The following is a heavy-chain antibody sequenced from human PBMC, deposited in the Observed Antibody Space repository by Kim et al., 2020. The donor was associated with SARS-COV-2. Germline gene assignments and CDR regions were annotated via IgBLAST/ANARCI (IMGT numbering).Heavy chain of an antibody. CDR3: AGGFLTATRFDS. V-gene: IGHV3-7*01. CDR1: GFTFSTYW. J-gene: IGHJ4*02. Sequence: GGSLRLSCAASGFTFSTYWMNWVRQAPGQGLEWVANIKQDGSEKRYVDSVKGRFTLSRDNDKSSLYLEMNNLRAEDTAVYYCAGGFLTATRFDSWGQGTLVTVSS. CDR2: IKQDGSEK.